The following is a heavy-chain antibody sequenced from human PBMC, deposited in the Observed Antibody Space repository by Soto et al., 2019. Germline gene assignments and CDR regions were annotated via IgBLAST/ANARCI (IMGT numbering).Heavy chain of an antibody. V-gene: IGHV4-30-2*01. CDR2: INHLETT. CDR1: GASITYGAYS. Sequence: QLQLHMSGSGLVKPSQTLSLTCTVSGASITYGAYSWSWIRQTPGKGLEWIGYINHLETTFYNPSFESRLTLSIDRTKNKFSLKLKSMSAADRAVYFCARGGGFDSFDYWGQGILVTVSS. CDR3: ARGGGFDSFDY. D-gene: IGHD3-10*01. J-gene: IGHJ4*02.